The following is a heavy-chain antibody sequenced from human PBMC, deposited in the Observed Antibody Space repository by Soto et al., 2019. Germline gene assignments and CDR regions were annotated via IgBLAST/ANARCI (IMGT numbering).Heavy chain of an antibody. CDR3: ARHPGYYDVLTGYSTYYFDS. Sequence: SETLSLTCTVSGGSISGYYWSWIRQPPGKGLEWIGYIYYRGNTNYNPSFKSRVTMSVNTSKNLFSLTLSSVTAADTAVYYCARHPGYYDVLTGYSTYYFDSWGQGTLVTVSS. CDR2: IYYRGNT. J-gene: IGHJ4*02. D-gene: IGHD3-9*01. V-gene: IGHV4-59*08. CDR1: GGSISGYY.